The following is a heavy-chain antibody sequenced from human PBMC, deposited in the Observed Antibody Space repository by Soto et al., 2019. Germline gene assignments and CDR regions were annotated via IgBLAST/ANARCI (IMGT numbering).Heavy chain of an antibody. D-gene: IGHD1-26*01. CDR2: INHSGST. J-gene: IGHJ6*02. CDR3: ARGIWYSGSYQGDYCYYGMDV. V-gene: IGHV4-34*01. Sequence: PSETLSLTCAVYGGSFSGYYWTWIRQPPGTGLEWIGEINHSGSTNYNPSLKSRVTISVDTSKNQFSLKLTSVTPEDTAVYYCARGIWYSGSYQGDYCYYGMDVWGQGTTVTVSS. CDR1: GGSFSGYY.